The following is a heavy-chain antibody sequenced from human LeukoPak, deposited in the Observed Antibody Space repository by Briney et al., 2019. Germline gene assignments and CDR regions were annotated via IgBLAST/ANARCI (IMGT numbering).Heavy chain of an antibody. CDR3: AAGEGYDFWSGYYPPWFDP. V-gene: IGHV1-69*05. CDR1: GGPFNSYA. Sequence: SVKVPFKASGGPFNSYAISWVRPAPGQGPEWMGGIIPIFGTANYAQKFQGRVTITTDESTSTAYMELSSLRSEDTAVYYCAAGEGYDFWSGYYPPWFDPWGQGTLVTVSS. D-gene: IGHD3-3*01. CDR2: IIPIFGTA. J-gene: IGHJ5*02.